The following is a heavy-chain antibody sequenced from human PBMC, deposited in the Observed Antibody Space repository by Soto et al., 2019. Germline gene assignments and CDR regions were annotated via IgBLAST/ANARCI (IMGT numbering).Heavy chain of an antibody. CDR3: AKDPEPYYDYIWGSYNGFDY. CDR1: GFTFSSYA. J-gene: IGHJ4*02. CDR2: ISGSGGST. Sequence: GGSLRLSCAASGFTFSSYAMSWVRQAPGKGLEWVSAISGSGGSTYYADSVKGRFTISRDNSKNTLYLQMNSLRAEDTAVYYCAKDPEPYYDYIWGSYNGFDYWGQGTLVTVSS. D-gene: IGHD3-16*01. V-gene: IGHV3-23*01.